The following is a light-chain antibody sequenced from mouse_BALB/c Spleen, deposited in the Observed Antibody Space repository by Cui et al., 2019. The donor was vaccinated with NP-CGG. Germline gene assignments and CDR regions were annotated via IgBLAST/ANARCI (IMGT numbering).Light chain of an antibody. J-gene: IGLJ1*01. V-gene: IGLV1*01. CDR2: GTK. CDR1: TGTVTTNNY. CDR3: ALWYSNHWV. Sequence: QDVVTQESALTTSPGETVTLTCRSSTGTVTTNNYANWVQEKPDHLFTGLIGGTKNRAPGVPARFSGSLIGDKAALTITGAQTEDEAIYFCALWYSNHWVFGGGTKLTVL.